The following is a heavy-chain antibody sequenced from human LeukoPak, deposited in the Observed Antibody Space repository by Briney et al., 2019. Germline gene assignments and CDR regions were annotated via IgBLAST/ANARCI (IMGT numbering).Heavy chain of an antibody. CDR1: GFTFSNYA. Sequence: GGALRLSCAASGFTFSNYAMTWVRQTPGKGLEWVSIVTGSGISTYYVDSVKGRFTISRDNSKSTLYLQMSSLRAEDTAVYYCARDRVVPSYYYGMDVWGQGTTVTVPS. D-gene: IGHD2-15*01. J-gene: IGHJ6*02. V-gene: IGHV3-23*01. CDR2: VTGSGIST. CDR3: ARDRVVPSYYYGMDV.